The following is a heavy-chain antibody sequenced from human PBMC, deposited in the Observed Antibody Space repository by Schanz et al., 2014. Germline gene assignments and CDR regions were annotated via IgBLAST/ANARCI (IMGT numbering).Heavy chain of an antibody. CDR3: ARGFDFWDR. V-gene: IGHV1-18*01. Sequence: QGQLVQSGPEVKEPGASVKVSCEASRYTFNTYGLNWVRQAPGQGLEFMGWISTFRNEDTNSAQRFQGRLTMTTDTSTSTAYMELRSLRSDDTAVYYCARGFDFWDRWGQGTLVIVSS. CDR2: ISTFRNEDT. J-gene: IGHJ4*02. CDR1: RYTFNTYG. D-gene: IGHD3-3*01.